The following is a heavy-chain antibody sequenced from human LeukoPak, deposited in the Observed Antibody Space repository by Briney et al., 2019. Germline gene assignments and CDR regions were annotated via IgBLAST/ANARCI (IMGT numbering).Heavy chain of an antibody. V-gene: IGHV1-69*04. CDR2: IIPILNIP. CDR3: ARDQPRAKFLDY. J-gene: IGHJ4*02. CDR1: GGTFSNDA. Sequence: GASVKISCKASGGTFSNDAFSWVRQAPGQGLEWMGRIIPILNIPNFAQKFEGRVTITADKSTTTVHMELRSLRSEDTAVYFCARDQPRAKFLDYWGQGTLVTVSS.